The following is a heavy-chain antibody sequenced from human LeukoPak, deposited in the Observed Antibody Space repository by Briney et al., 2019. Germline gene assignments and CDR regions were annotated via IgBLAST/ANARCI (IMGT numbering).Heavy chain of an antibody. CDR1: GFTFSSYD. D-gene: IGHD3-16*01. J-gene: IGHJ5*02. V-gene: IGHV3-13*01. Sequence: GGSLRLSCAASGFTFSSYDMHWVRQATGKGLEWVSAIGTAGDTYYPGSVKGRFTISRENAKNSLYLQMNSLRAGDTAVYYCARGGPPPIMITFGGVRSGLFDPWGQGTLVTVSS. CDR2: IGTAGDT. CDR3: ARGGPPPIMITFGGVRSGLFDP.